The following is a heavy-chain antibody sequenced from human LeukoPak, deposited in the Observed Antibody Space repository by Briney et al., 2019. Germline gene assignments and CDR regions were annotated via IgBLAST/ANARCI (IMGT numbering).Heavy chain of an antibody. J-gene: IGHJ4*02. CDR3: ASVYAGDFDY. Sequence: GESLKISCQGSGYSFSAYWITWVRQMPGKGLEWMGRIDPSDSHINYSASFQGHVTISVDKSISTAYLQWSSLKASDTAMYYCASVYAGDFDYWGQGTQVTVSS. V-gene: IGHV5-10-1*01. D-gene: IGHD2-8*01. CDR2: IDPSDSHI. CDR1: GYSFSAYW.